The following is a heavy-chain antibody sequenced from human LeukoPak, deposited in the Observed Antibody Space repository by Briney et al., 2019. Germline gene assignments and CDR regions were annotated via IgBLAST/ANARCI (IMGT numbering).Heavy chain of an antibody. CDR3: ARAQTYYYDSSAFAFDI. Sequence: SVKVSCKASGGTFSSYAISWVRRAPGQGLEWMGGIIPIFGTANYAQKFQGRVTITADEPTSTAYMELSSLRSEDTAVYYCARAQTYYYDSSAFAFDIWGQGTMVTVSS. CDR2: IIPIFGTA. CDR1: GGTFSSYA. D-gene: IGHD3-22*01. J-gene: IGHJ3*02. V-gene: IGHV1-69*13.